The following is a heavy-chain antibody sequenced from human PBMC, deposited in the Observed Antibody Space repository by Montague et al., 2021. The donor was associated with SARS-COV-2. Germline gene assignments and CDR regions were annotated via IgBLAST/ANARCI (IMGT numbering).Heavy chain of an antibody. J-gene: IGHJ6*03. CDR2: INRRGNT. V-gene: IGHV4-34*01. Sequence: SETLSLTCAVYGGSFSGWYWSWVRQPPGKGLEWIGEINRRGNTIYNPSLKSRVTISEDTSKSQFSLKLSSVTAADTAVYYCARGGGNILHNYYYYYYLDVWGTGTTVTVSS. CDR3: ARGGGNILHNYYYYYYLDV. CDR1: GGSFSGWY. D-gene: IGHD4-23*01.